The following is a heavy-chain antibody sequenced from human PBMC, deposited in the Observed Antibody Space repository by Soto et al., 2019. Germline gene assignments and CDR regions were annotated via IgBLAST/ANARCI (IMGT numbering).Heavy chain of an antibody. CDR2: ISWNSGSI. D-gene: IGHD6-19*01. CDR3: AITAVAAFDI. CDR1: GFTFDDYA. J-gene: IGHJ3*02. V-gene: IGHV3-9*01. Sequence: PGGSLRLSCAASGFTFDDYAMHWVRQAPGKGLEWVSGISWNSGSIGYADSVKGRFTISRDNAKNSLYLQMNSLRAEDTALYYCAITAVAAFDIWGQGTMVTVSS.